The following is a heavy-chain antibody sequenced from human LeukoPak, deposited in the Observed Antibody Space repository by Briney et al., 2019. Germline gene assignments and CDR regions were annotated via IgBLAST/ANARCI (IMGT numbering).Heavy chain of an antibody. CDR1: GGSISSSSSH. J-gene: IGHJ5*02. Sequence: SETLSLTCTVSGGSISSSSSHWGWIRQPPGKGLEWIGSIHYSGSAYYNPSLKSRVTISVDTSKNQFSLKVNSVTAADTAVYFCARLRPNDYGDYSWFDPWGQGTLVTVSS. CDR3: ARLRPNDYGDYSWFDP. D-gene: IGHD4-17*01. V-gene: IGHV4-39*01. CDR2: IHYSGSA.